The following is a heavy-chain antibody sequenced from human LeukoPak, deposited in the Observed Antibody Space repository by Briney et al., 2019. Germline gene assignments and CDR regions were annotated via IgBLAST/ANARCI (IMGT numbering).Heavy chain of an antibody. D-gene: IGHD3-22*01. CDR1: GFTVSNSY. J-gene: IGHJ4*02. CDR3: ARDRGFYDTSPPD. CDR2: IYTDGNT. V-gene: IGHV3-53*01. Sequence: GGSLRLSCAASGFTVSNSYLSWVRQAPGKGLEWVSVIYTDGNTYYAGSVKGRFTISRDNSKNTLYLQMSSLRAEDTAVYYCARDRGFYDTSPPDWGQGTLVTVSS.